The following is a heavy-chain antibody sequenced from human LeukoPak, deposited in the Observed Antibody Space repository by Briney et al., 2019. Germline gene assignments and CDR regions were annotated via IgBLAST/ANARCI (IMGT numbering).Heavy chain of an antibody. CDR3: TRESGAFSPFGF. Sequence: AGTLSLTCAVSGGSITTTNWWSWVRQPPGKGLEWIGEVHLNGATNYNPSLESRFSMSIDKSNNHLSLEVTSVTAADTAIYYCTRESGAFSPFGFWGQGALRTVSS. J-gene: IGHJ4*02. CDR1: GGSITTTNW. D-gene: IGHD1-26*01. V-gene: IGHV4-4*02. CDR2: VHLNGAT.